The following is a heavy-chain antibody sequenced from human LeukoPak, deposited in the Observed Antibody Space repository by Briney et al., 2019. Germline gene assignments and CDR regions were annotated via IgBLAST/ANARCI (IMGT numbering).Heavy chain of an antibody. CDR1: GGSISSGDYY. CDR2: IYYSGST. V-gene: IGHV4-30-4*01. J-gene: IGHJ4*02. Sequence: SETLSLTCTVSGGSISSGDYYWSWIRQPPGKGLEWIGCIYYSGSTYYNPSLKSRVTISVDTSKNQFSLKLSSVTAADTAVYYCARARGGYSYGYYFDYWGQGTLVTVSS. CDR3: ARARGGYSYGYYFDY. D-gene: IGHD5-18*01.